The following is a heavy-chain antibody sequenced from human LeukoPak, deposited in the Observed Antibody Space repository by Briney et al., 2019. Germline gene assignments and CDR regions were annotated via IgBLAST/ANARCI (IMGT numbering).Heavy chain of an antibody. CDR3: AGDGWIQLWLGAFDI. Sequence: SETLSLTCTVSGDSISSYYWSWIRQPAGKGLEWIGRIYTSGSTNYNPSLKSRVTMSVDTSKNQFSLKLSSVTAADTAVYYCAGDGWIQLWLGAFDIWGQGTMVTVSS. V-gene: IGHV4-4*07. CDR1: GDSISSYY. CDR2: IYTSGST. D-gene: IGHD5-18*01. J-gene: IGHJ3*02.